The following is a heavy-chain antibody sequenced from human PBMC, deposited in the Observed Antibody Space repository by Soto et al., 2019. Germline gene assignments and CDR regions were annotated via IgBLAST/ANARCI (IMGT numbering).Heavy chain of an antibody. Sequence: PGGSLRLSCAASGFTFSSYGMHWVRQAPGKGLEWVAVISYDGSNKYYADSVKGRFTISRDNSKNTLYLQMNSLRAEDTAVYYCAKRYVSGSSGWYAVGETYYYYGMDVWGQGTTVTVSS. CDR1: GFTFSSYG. J-gene: IGHJ6*02. CDR2: ISYDGSNK. CDR3: AKRYVSGSSGWYAVGETYYYYGMDV. V-gene: IGHV3-30*18. D-gene: IGHD6-19*01.